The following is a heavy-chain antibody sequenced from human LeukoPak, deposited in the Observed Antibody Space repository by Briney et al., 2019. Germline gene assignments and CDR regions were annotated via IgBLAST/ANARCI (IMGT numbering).Heavy chain of an antibody. Sequence: TGGSLRLSCAASGFTFSSCWMSWVRQAPGKGLEWVANIKQDGSEKYYVDSVKGRFTISRDNAKNSLYLQMNSLRAEDTAVYYCARGTIAAAGYYYFDYWGQGTQVTVSS. D-gene: IGHD6-13*01. J-gene: IGHJ4*02. CDR2: IKQDGSEK. CDR1: GFTFSSCW. CDR3: ARGTIAAAGYYYFDY. V-gene: IGHV3-7*04.